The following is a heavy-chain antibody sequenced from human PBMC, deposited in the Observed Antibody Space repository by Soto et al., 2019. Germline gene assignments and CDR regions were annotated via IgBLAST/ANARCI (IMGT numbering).Heavy chain of an antibody. J-gene: IGHJ4*02. V-gene: IGHV3-11*06. D-gene: IGHD2-15*01. CDR1: GFTFSDYY. CDR3: ARYGAGSFAYYFDY. Sequence: QVQLVESGGGLVKPGGSLRLSCAASGFTFSDYYMSWIRQAPGKGLEWVSYISSSSSYTNYAASVKGRFTISRDNAKNSLYLQMNSLRAEDTAVYYCARYGAGSFAYYFDYWGQGTLVTVSS. CDR2: ISSSSSYT.